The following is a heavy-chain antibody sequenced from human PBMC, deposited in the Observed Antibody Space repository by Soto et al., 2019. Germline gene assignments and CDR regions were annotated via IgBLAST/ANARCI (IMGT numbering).Heavy chain of an antibody. CDR3: PRDTSFSVTTSYEYFQH. D-gene: IGHD4-17*01. Sequence: QVQLVESGGGLVKPGGSLRLSCAASGFTFSDYYMSWIRQAPGKGLEWVSYISSSGSTIYYADSVKGPFTISRDNAKNSLYLQMNSLRAEDTAVYYCPRDTSFSVTTSYEYFQHWGQGTLVTVSS. CDR1: GFTFSDYY. J-gene: IGHJ1*01. V-gene: IGHV3-11*01. CDR2: ISSSGSTI.